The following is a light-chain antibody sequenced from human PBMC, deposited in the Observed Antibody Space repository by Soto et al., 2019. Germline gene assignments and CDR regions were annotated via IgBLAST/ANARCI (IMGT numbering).Light chain of an antibody. CDR1: QSFSTN. J-gene: IGKJ5*01. CDR3: QQYNNWPPT. CDR2: GAS. Sequence: EIVMTQSPATLSVSPGERATLCCRASQSFSTNLAWYQQKPGQAPRLLIYGASTRATGIPARFSDSGSETEFTLTISSLQSEDFAVYFCQQYNNWPPTFGQGTRLEIK. V-gene: IGKV3-15*01.